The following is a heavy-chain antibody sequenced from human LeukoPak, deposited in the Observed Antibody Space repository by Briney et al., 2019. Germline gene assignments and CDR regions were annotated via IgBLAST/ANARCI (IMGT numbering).Heavy chain of an antibody. J-gene: IGHJ4*02. CDR1: GGSISSYY. V-gene: IGHV4-59*01. CDR3: ARENSGSYREFDY. CDR2: MHYSGNT. Sequence: SETLSLTCAVSGGSISSYYWSWIRQPPGKGLEWIGYMHYSGNTDYNPSLKSRVTISVDTSKNQFSLRLTSVTAADTAVYYCARENSGSYREFDYWGQGTLVTVSS. D-gene: IGHD1-26*01.